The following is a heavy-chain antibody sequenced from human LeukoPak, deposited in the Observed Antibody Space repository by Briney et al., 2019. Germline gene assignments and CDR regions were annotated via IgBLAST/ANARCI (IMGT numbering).Heavy chain of an antibody. CDR3: ASGGYGDSDY. V-gene: IGHV1-69*02. J-gene: IGHJ4*02. Sequence: GASVKVSCKASGGTFSSYTISWVRQAPGQGLEWIGRIIPILGIANYAQKFQGRVTITADKSTSTAYMELSSLRSEDTAVYYCASGGYGDSDYWGQGTLVTVSS. CDR1: GGTFSSYT. D-gene: IGHD4-17*01. CDR2: IIPILGIA.